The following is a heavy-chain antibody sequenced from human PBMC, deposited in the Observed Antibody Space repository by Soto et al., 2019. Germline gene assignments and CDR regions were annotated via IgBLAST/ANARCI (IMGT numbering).Heavy chain of an antibody. Sequence: SSGTLSLPCTVSGGSISSSSYYWGWIRPPPGKGLVWIGSIYYSGSTYYNPSLKSRVTISVDTSKNQFSLKLSSVTAADTAVYYCARHPICDSCGSYGSDFDYWGQGTLVTVSS. V-gene: IGHV4-39*01. CDR2: IYYSGST. CDR1: GGSISSSSYY. D-gene: IGHD1-26*01. CDR3: ARHPICDSCGSYGSDFDY. J-gene: IGHJ4*02.